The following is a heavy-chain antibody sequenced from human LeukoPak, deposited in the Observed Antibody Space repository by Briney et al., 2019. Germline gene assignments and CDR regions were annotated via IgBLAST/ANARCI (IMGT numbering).Heavy chain of an antibody. CDR3: AKDSATHIAVAGTGAFDY. J-gene: IGHJ4*02. CDR1: GFTFSSYA. V-gene: IGHV3-23*01. Sequence: TGVSLRLSCAASGFTFSSYAMSWVRRAPGKGLEWVSAISGSGGSTYYADSVKGRFTISRDNSKNTLYLQMNSLRAEDTAVYYCAKDSATHIAVAGTGAFDYWGQGTLVTVSS. D-gene: IGHD6-19*01. CDR2: ISGSGGST.